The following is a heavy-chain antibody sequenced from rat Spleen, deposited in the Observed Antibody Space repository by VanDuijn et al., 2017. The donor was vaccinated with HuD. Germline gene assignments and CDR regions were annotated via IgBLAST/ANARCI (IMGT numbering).Heavy chain of an antibody. V-gene: IGHV5-29*01. CDR2: ISYGDSSGHSST. CDR1: GFTFSDYY. CDR3: ATDLTLPGYNGGLFDY. D-gene: IGHD1-4*01. J-gene: IGHJ2*01. Sequence: EVQLVESDGGLVQPGRSLKLSCAASGFTFSDYYMAWVRQAPTKGLEWVATISYGDSSGHSSTYYRDSVKGRFTISRDNAKSTLYLQMDSLRSEDTATYYCATDLTLPGYNGGLFDYWGQGVMVTVSS.